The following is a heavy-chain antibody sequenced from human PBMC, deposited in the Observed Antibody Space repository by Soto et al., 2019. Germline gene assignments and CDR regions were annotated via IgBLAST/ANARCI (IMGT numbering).Heavy chain of an antibody. CDR3: TTGSTSGPNGY. J-gene: IGHJ4*02. Sequence: GGSLRLSCAASGFPFSNAWMSWVRQAPGKGLEWVGRIKSKTDGGTTDYAAPVKGRFTISRDDSKNTLYLQMNSLKTEDTAVYYCTTGSTSGPNGYWGQGTLVTVSS. CDR2: IKSKTDGGTT. V-gene: IGHV3-15*01. D-gene: IGHD2-8*01. CDR1: GFPFSNAW.